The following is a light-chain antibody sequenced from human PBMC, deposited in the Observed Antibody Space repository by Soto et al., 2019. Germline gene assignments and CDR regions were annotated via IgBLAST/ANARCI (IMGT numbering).Light chain of an antibody. CDR3: QQYKSYPWT. Sequence: DIQMTQSPSTLSASVGDRVTITCRASQTISSWLAWYQQKPGKAPKPLIYDASSLQIGVPSRFSGSGSGTEFTLTISSLQPDDFATYYCQQYKSYPWTFGQGTKVDIK. CDR2: DAS. CDR1: QTISSW. V-gene: IGKV1-5*01. J-gene: IGKJ1*01.